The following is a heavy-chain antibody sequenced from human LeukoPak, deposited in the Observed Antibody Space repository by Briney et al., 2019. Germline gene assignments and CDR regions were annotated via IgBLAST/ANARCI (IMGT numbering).Heavy chain of an antibody. V-gene: IGHV3-49*04. J-gene: IGHJ4*02. CDR1: GFTFGDYA. CDR2: IRSKAYGGTT. D-gene: IGHD3-22*01. CDR3: TRDHRHYYDSSGYYYAIYY. Sequence: GGSLRLSCTASGFTFGDYAMSWVRQAPGKGLEWVGFIRSKAYGGTTEYAASVKGRFTISRDDSKSIAYLQMNSLKTEDTAVYYCTRDHRHYYDSSGYYYAIYYWGQGTLVTVSS.